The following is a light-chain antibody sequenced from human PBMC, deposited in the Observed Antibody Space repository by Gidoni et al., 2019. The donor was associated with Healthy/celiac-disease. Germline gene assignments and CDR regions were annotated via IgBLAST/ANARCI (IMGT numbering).Light chain of an antibody. J-gene: IGKJ2*01. Sequence: EIVLTQSPATLSLSPGERATLSCRASQSVSSYLAWYQQKPGQAPRLLIYDASNRATCIPARFSGSGSGTDFTLTISSLEPEDFAVYYCQQRSNWPPRYTFGQXTKLEIK. CDR3: QQRSNWPPRYT. CDR2: DAS. CDR1: QSVSSY. V-gene: IGKV3-11*01.